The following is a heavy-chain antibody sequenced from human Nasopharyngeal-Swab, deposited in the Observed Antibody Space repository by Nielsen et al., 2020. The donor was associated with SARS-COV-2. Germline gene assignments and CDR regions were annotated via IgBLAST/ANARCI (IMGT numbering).Heavy chain of an antibody. D-gene: IGHD3-10*01. Sequence: GESLKISCAASGFIFSGSAMQWVRQASGKGLEWLGRIRSKENNYATAYAASVDGGFTISRDDSKNTAYLQMNSLKIEDTGVYYCARISPIPNSYYDALDIWGQGTMVTVSS. V-gene: IGHV3-73*01. CDR2: IRSKENNYAT. CDR1: GFIFSGSA. J-gene: IGHJ3*02. CDR3: ARISPIPNSYYDALDI.